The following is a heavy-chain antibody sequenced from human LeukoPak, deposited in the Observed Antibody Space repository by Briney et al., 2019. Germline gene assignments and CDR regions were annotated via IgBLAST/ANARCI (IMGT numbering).Heavy chain of an antibody. J-gene: IGHJ6*02. V-gene: IGHV3-21*01. Sequence: PGGSLRLSCAASGFTFSSYSMNWVRQAPGKGLEWVSSISSSSSYIYYADSVKGRFTISRDNAKNSLYLQMNSLRAEDTAVYYCARHSAAREYYYYGMDVWGQGTTVTVSS. CDR1: GFTFSSYS. CDR3: ARHSAAREYYYYGMDV. CDR2: ISSSSSYI. D-gene: IGHD2-2*01.